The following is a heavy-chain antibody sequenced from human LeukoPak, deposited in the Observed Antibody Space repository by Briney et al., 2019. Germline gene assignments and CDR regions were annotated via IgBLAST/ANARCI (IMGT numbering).Heavy chain of an antibody. V-gene: IGHV3-33*01. D-gene: IGHD2-2*01. CDR2: IWYDGSNK. J-gene: IGHJ6*02. CDR3: ARDPYCSSTSCYDKVGYYYYGMDV. CDR1: GFTFSSYA. Sequence: GRSLRLSCVASGFTFSSYAMHWVRQAPGKGLEWVAVIWYDGSNKYYADSVKGRFTISRDNSKNTLYLQMNSLRAEDTAVYYCARDPYCSSTSCYDKVGYYYYGMDVWGQGTTVTVSS.